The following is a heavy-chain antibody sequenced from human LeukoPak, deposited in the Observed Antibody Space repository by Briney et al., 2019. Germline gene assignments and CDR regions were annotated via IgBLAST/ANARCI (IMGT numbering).Heavy chain of an antibody. CDR3: ATSYDSSGCD. Sequence: GGSLRLSCTASGFTFSSFWMPWLREAPGEGREWVANIKQDGSIQHYGDSVKGRFTISRDNAKNSLYLHMNTLSAEDTALYYCATSYDSSGCDWGQGTLVTVSS. V-gene: IGHV3-7*01. CDR1: GFTFSSFW. D-gene: IGHD3-22*01. J-gene: IGHJ4*02. CDR2: IKQDGSIQ.